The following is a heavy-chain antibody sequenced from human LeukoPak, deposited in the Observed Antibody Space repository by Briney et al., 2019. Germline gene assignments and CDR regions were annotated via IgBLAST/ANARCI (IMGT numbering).Heavy chain of an antibody. CDR3: AREIGGILVFDY. D-gene: IGHD5-18*01. J-gene: IGHJ4*02. Sequence: GASVKVSCKASGYKFTGYYMHWVRQAPGHGLEWMGWINPNSGDSHHAQKFQARVTMTRDTSISTAYMELSRLRSDDTAVYYCAREIGGILVFDYWGQGTLVTVSS. V-gene: IGHV1-2*02. CDR1: GYKFTGYY. CDR2: INPNSGDS.